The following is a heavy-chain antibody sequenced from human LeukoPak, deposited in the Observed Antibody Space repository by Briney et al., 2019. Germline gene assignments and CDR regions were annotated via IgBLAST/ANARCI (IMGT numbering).Heavy chain of an antibody. CDR1: GGSISSYY. CDR2: IYYSGYT. CDR3: ARGTDSGYDAFDI. V-gene: IGHV4-59*12. Sequence: SETLSLTCTVSGGSISSYYWSWIRQPPGKGLEYIGYIYYSGYTNYNPSLKSRVTISVDTSKNQFSLKLSSVTAADTAVYYCARGTDSGYDAFDIWGQGTMVTVSS. J-gene: IGHJ3*02. D-gene: IGHD5-12*01.